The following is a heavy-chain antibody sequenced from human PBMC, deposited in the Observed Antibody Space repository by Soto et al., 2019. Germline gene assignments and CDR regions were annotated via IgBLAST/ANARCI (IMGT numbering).Heavy chain of an antibody. CDR2: ISSNGGST. V-gene: IGHV3-64D*08. J-gene: IGHJ6*02. D-gene: IGHD1-7*01. CDR3: VKGMRGTGTRFYGMDV. Sequence: GGSLRLSCSASGFTFSSYAMHWVRQAPGKGLEYVSAISSNGGSTYYVDSVKGRFTISRDNSKNTLYLQMSSLRAEDTAVYYCVKGMRGTGTRFYGMDVWGQGTTVTVSS. CDR1: GFTFSSYA.